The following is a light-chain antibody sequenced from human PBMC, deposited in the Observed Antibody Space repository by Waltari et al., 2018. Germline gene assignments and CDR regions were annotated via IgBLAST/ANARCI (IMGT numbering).Light chain of an antibody. J-gene: IGLJ2*01. CDR1: NSNIGSNT. CDR3: AAWDDRLNGPV. V-gene: IGLV1-44*01. CDR2: SRN. Sequence: QSVLTQPPSASGTPGQRVTISCSGTNSNIGSNTVNWYQQVPGTAPKLLITSRNQRPSGVPDRFSVSKSGTSASLAISGLQSEDEADYFCAAWDDRLNGPVVGGGTQLTVL.